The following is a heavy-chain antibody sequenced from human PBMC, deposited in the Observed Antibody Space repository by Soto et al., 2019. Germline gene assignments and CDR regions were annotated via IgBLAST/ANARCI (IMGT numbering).Heavy chain of an antibody. Sequence: QVQLVESGGGVVQPGRSLRLSCAASGFTFSSYGMHWVRQAPGKGLEGVAVISYDGSNKYYADSVKGRLTISRDNSKNTLYLQMNSLRDEDTAVYYCAKGPAIVLVPAAMNYYYGMDVGGQGTTVTVSS. CDR2: ISYDGSNK. J-gene: IGHJ6*02. CDR3: AKGPAIVLVPAAMNYYYGMDV. D-gene: IGHD2-2*01. V-gene: IGHV3-30*18. CDR1: GFTFSSYG.